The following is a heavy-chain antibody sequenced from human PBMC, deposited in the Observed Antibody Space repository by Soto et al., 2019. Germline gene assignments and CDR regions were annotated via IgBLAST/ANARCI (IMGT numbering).Heavy chain of an antibody. CDR3: ARDGHGMDV. V-gene: IGHV4-61*01. CDR1: GGSVISGSYQ. J-gene: IGHJ6*02. Sequence: SETLSLTFTVSGGSVISGSYQWTWIRQPPGKGLEWIGYIHVSGSTNDNPSLKGRVTMSIDTSKNQFSLKLSSVTAADTAVYYCARDGHGMDVWGQGTKVTVSS. CDR2: IHVSGST.